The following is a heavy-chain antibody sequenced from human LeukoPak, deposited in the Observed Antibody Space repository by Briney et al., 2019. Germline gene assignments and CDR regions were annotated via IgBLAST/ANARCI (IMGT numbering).Heavy chain of an antibody. D-gene: IGHD3-22*01. CDR1: GFTFSSYA. CDR2: ISGSGGST. Sequence: GGSLRLSCAASGFTFSSYAMSWVRQAPGKGLEWVSAISGSGGSTYYADSVKGRFTISRDNSKNTLYLQMNSLRAEDTAVYYCAHIRYYYDSKRTGAFDIWGQGTMVTVSS. J-gene: IGHJ3*02. V-gene: IGHV3-23*01. CDR3: AHIRYYYDSKRTGAFDI.